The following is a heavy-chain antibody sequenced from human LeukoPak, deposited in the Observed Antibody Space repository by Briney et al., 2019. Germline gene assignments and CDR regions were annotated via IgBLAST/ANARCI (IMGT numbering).Heavy chain of an antibody. Sequence: GGSLRLSCAASGFTFSSYWMSWVRQAPGKGLEWVANIKQDGSEKYYVDSVKGRFTISRDNAKNSLYLQMNSLRAEDTAVYYCAREASGSDPNFDYWGQGTLVTVSS. CDR2: IKQDGSEK. CDR3: AREASGSDPNFDY. D-gene: IGHD3-10*01. J-gene: IGHJ4*02. V-gene: IGHV3-7*01. CDR1: GFTFSSYW.